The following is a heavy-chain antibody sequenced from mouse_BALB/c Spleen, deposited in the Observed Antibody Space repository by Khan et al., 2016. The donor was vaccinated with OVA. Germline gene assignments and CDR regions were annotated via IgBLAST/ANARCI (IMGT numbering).Heavy chain of an antibody. CDR2: ISSSGST. J-gene: IGHJ4*01. CDR1: GYSITSDYA. V-gene: IGHV3-2*02. CDR3: ARDGSRYNNAKDC. D-gene: IGHD2-3*01. Sequence: EVQLQESGPGLVKPSQSLSLTCTVTGYSITSDYAWNWIRQFPGNKLEWMGYISSSGSTNYNPALKSRISITRDTSKNQFFLQLNSVTTEDTATYYCARDGSRYNNAKDCWGQGSSVTVSS.